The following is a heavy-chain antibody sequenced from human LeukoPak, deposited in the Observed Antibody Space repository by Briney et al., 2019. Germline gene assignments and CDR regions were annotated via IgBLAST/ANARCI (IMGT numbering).Heavy chain of an antibody. CDR2: ISGSGGST. V-gene: IGHV3-23*01. Sequence: GGSLRLSCAASGFTFSSYGMSWVRQAPGKGLEWVSAISGSGGSTYYADSVKGRFTISRDNSKNTLYLQMNSPRAEDTAVYYCAKMSMRRSLYDSSGYFMIREFDYWGQGTLVTVSS. CDR1: GFTFSSYG. D-gene: IGHD3-22*01. J-gene: IGHJ4*02. CDR3: AKMSMRRSLYDSSGYFMIREFDY.